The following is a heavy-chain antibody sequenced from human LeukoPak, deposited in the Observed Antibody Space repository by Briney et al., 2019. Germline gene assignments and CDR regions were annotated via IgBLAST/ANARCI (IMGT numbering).Heavy chain of an antibody. Sequence: PSETLSLTCTVSGGSISSYYWSWIRQPPGKGLEWNGYIYYSGSTNYNPSLKSRVTISVDTSKNQFSLKLSSVTAADTAVYYCALGAPGSSSYYYYYGMDVWGQGTTVTVSS. D-gene: IGHD6-6*01. CDR3: ALGAPGSSSYYYYYGMDV. CDR2: IYYSGST. CDR1: GGSISSYY. J-gene: IGHJ6*02. V-gene: IGHV4-59*01.